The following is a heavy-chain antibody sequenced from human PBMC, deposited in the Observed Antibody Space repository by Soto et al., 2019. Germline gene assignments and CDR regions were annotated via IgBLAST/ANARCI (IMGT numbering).Heavy chain of an antibody. CDR2: IHYSGNI. CDR3: AHILSGSQFNY. Sequence: SETLSLTCTVSGTSIRSYYWNWVRQTPAKGLEWIGFIHYSGNIHFNPSLKSRATMSVDTSRNHFSLKVNFVTAADTAIYYCAHILSGSQFNYWGQGTPVTVSS. CDR1: GTSIRSYY. D-gene: IGHD3-9*01. V-gene: IGHV4-59*04. J-gene: IGHJ4*02.